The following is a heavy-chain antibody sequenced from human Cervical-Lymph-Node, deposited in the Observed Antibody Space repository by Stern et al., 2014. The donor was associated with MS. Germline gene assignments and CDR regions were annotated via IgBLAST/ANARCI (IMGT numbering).Heavy chain of an antibody. D-gene: IGHD3-3*01. V-gene: IGHV4-31*01. CDR1: GGSISPGGYY. CDR2: IYPSGET. Sequence: QLQLQESGPGLVKPSQTLSLTCNVSGGSISPGGYYWSWIRQHPGKGLDWLGFIYPSGETHYNPSLRSLFTISIDTSKNQFSLNLSSVTAADTAVYYCARSARESYDFWSGYVHNWFDPWGQGTLVTVSS. CDR3: ARSARESYDFWSGYVHNWFDP. J-gene: IGHJ5*02.